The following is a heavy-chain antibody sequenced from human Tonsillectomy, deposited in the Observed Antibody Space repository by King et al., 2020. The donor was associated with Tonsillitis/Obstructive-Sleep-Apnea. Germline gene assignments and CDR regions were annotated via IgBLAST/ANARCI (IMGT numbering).Heavy chain of an antibody. CDR1: GYTFTSHY. CDR2: INPISGST. V-gene: IGHV1-46*01. J-gene: IGHJ4*02. CDR3: ARGRSIAGTTSLPFDY. Sequence: VQLVQSGAEVKKPGASVKISCKTSGYTFTSHYLHWVRQAPGQGLEWMGIINPISGSTTYTLQFQGRVTMTRDTSTSTVYMELSSLRSDDTAVYYCARGRSIAGTTSLPFDYWGQGTLVTVSS. D-gene: IGHD1-20*01.